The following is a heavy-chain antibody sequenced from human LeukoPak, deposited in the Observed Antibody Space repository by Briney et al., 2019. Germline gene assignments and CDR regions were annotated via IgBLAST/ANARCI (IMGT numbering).Heavy chain of an antibody. CDR1: GFTFSNYG. CDR2: TGNSGT. CDR3: ARLLFGSSPFDS. V-gene: IGHV3-23*01. D-gene: IGHD2/OR15-2a*01. J-gene: IGHJ4*02. Sequence: PGGSLRLSCAASGFTFSNYGMAWVRQTPEKGLEWVSLTGNSGTFYADSVKGRFTISRDNSKNTLYLQVISLRAEDTAVYYCARLLFGSSPFDSWGQGTLVTVSS.